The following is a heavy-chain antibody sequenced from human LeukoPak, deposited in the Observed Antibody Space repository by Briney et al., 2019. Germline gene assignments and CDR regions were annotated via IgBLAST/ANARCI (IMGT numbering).Heavy chain of an antibody. D-gene: IGHD3-10*01. CDR3: ARDNFPYGSTY. J-gene: IGHJ4*02. CDR1: GFTVSTNY. V-gene: IGHV3-66*01. Sequence: GGSLRLSCAASGFTVSTNYMSWVRQAPGKGLDWVSILYSGGSTYYADSVKGRFTISRDNSKNTLYLQMNSLRAEDTAVYYCARDNFPYGSTYWGQGTLVTVSS. CDR2: LYSGGST.